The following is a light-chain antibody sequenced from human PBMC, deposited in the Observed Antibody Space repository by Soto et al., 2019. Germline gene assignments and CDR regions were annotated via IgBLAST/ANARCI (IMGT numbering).Light chain of an antibody. CDR2: AAS. CDR3: QQYGSSPEWT. CDR1: QSVSSSY. Sequence: EIVLTQSPGTLSLSPGERATLSCRASQSVSSSYLAWYQQKPGQAPRLLIYAASSRATGIPDRFSDSGSGTDFTLTISRLEPEDFAVYYCQQYGSSPEWTFGQGTKVEIK. V-gene: IGKV3-20*01. J-gene: IGKJ1*01.